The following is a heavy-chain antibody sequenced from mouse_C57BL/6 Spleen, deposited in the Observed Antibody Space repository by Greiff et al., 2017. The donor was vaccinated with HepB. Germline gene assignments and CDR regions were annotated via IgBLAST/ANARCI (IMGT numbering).Heavy chain of an antibody. CDR1: AYTFPDYN. D-gene: IGHD4-1*01. V-gene: IGHV1-18*01. CDR3: ARWLGDYFDY. Sequence: VQLQQSGPDLVKPGASVKIPCKASAYTFPDYNMAWVKQSQGKSLEWIGDINPNNGGTIYNHKFKGKATLTVDNSSSTAYMELRSLTSEDTAVYYCARWLGDYFDYWGQGTTLTVSS. CDR2: INPNNGGT. J-gene: IGHJ2*01.